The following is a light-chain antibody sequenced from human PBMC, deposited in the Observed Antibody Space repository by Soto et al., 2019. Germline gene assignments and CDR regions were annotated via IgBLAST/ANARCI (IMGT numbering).Light chain of an antibody. V-gene: IGKV3-11*01. CDR3: QQRSNWPPRYT. Sequence: EIVLTQSPATLSLSPGERATLSCRASQSVSSYLAWYQQKPGQAPRLLIYDASNRATGIPARFSGSGSGTDFTLNISSLAPEDFAVYYCQQRSNWPPRYTFGQGTKLESK. J-gene: IGKJ2*01. CDR1: QSVSSY. CDR2: DAS.